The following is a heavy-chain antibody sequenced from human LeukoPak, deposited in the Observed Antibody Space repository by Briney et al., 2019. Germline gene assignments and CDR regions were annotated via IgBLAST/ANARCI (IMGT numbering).Heavy chain of an antibody. V-gene: IGHV4-34*01. CDR1: GGSLSGYY. J-gene: IGHJ4*02. CDR2: INHSGST. Sequence: SETLSLTCAVYGGSLSGYYWSWIRQPPGKGLEWIGEINHSGSTNYNPSLKSRVTISVDTSKNQFSLKLSSVTAADTAVYYCARTATSYDFWSGYYVFRELGYWGQGTLVTVSS. D-gene: IGHD3-3*01. CDR3: ARTATSYDFWSGYYVFRELGY.